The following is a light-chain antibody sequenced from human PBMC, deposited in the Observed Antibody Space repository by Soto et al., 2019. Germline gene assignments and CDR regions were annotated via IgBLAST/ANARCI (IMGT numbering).Light chain of an antibody. CDR2: GAS. V-gene: IGKV3-20*01. CDR1: QSVSSSY. CDR3: PQYGSSPPIT. J-gene: IGKJ5*01. Sequence: EIVLTQSPGTLSLSPGERATLSCRASQSVSSSYLAWYQQKPGQAPRLLIYGASSRATGIPDRFSGSGSGTDFTLTISRLEPEDFAVYYCPQYGSSPPITFGQGTRLE.